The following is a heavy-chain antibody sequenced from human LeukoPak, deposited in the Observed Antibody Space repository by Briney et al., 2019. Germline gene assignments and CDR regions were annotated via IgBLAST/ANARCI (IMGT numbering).Heavy chain of an antibody. CDR2: IKPDEGEK. CDR3: ARPRGCGSSRCNNFDY. CDR1: GFTFSSDW. Sequence: GGSLRLSCAASGFTFSSDWMIWVRQAPGKGLEWVANIKPDEGEKYYVDSVKGRFTVSRDNAKNSLYLQMNRLRAEDTAVYYCARPRGCGSSRCNNFDYWGQGTLVTVSS. J-gene: IGHJ4*02. V-gene: IGHV3-7*01. D-gene: IGHD2-2*01.